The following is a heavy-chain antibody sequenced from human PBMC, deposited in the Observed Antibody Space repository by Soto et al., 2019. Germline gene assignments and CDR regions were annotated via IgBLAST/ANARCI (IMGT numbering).Heavy chain of an antibody. J-gene: IGHJ6*02. CDR3: AKDLFSSDDDSFYYGLDV. D-gene: IGHD3-10*02. CDR2: VSYDGSNK. Sequence: QEQLVESGGGVVQPGRSLRLSCAGSGFTFETYDMHWVRQAPHKGLEWVASVSYDGSNKYYADSVKGRFTISRDNSKNTLYLQMDSLRAGDTAVYYCAKDLFSSDDDSFYYGLDVWGQGTTVTVSS. CDR1: GFTFETYD. V-gene: IGHV3-30*18.